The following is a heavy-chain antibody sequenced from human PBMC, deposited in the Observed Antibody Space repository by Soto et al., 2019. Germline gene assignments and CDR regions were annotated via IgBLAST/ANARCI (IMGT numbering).Heavy chain of an antibody. V-gene: IGHV1-69*01. J-gene: IGHJ6*02. CDR1: GGTFSSYA. D-gene: IGHD3-3*01. CDR3: AREGIPIFGVVTPSDYYGMDV. Sequence: VKVSCKASGGTFSSYAISWVRQAPGQGLEWMGGIIPIFGTANYAQKFQGRVTITADESTSTAYMELSSLRSEDTAVYYCAREGIPIFGVVTPSDYYGMDVWGQGTTVTVSS. CDR2: IIPIFGTA.